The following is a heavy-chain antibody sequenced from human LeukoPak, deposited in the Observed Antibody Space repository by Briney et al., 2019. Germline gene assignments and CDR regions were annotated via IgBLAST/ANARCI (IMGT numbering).Heavy chain of an antibody. CDR3: ARGLEARYDSSGYYSNWFDH. V-gene: IGHV3-23*01. CDR2: FSSSGIST. CDR1: GFTFSSYA. J-gene: IGHJ5*02. Sequence: PGGSLRLSCAASGFTFSSYAMTWVRQAPGKGLEWVSGFSSSGISTYYPGSVKGRFTISRDNSKDTLFLQMNSLRAEDTAVYYCARGLEARYDSSGYYSNWFDHWGQGTLVTVSS. D-gene: IGHD3-22*01.